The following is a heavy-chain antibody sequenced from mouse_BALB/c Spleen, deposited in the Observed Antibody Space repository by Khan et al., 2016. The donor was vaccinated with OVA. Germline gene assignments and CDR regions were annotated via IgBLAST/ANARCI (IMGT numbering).Heavy chain of an antibody. V-gene: IGHV5-9-3*01. J-gene: IGHJ4*01. CDR2: ISNGGSDT. CDR3: ARLYAMDY. Sequence: EVQLVESGGGLVKPGGSLKLSCAASGFTFSSYAMSWVRQTPEKRLEWVATISNGGSDTYYPDSVKGRFTISRDNANNTLYLQMSSLRSEDTAMYYCARLYAMDYWGQGTSVTVSS. CDR1: GFTFSSYA.